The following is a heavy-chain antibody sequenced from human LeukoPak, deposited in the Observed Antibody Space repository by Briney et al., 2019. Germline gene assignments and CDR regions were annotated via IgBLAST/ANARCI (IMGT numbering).Heavy chain of an antibody. Sequence: PGGSLRLSCTTSGFIVSSNYVSWVRQAPGKGLEWVSVIYSGGSTDYADSVKGRFTISRDNSKNTLYLQMSSLRAEDTAVYYCAGQYYYDSSGYPPDAFDIWGQGTMVTVSS. CDR3: AGQYYYDSSGYPPDAFDI. V-gene: IGHV3-66*04. D-gene: IGHD3-22*01. CDR1: GFIVSSNY. CDR2: IYSGGST. J-gene: IGHJ3*02.